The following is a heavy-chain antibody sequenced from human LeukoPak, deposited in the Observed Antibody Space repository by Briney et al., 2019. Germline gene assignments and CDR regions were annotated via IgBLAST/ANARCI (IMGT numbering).Heavy chain of an antibody. D-gene: IGHD6-19*01. J-gene: IGHJ4*02. V-gene: IGHV3-21*01. Sequence: GGSLRLSCAASGFTVSSNYMNWVRQAPGKGLEWVSSISSSSRYIYYADSVKGRFTISRDNAKNSLYLQMNSLRAEDTAVYYCARAVAGTMVIDYWGQGTLVTVSS. CDR3: ARAVAGTMVIDY. CDR2: ISSSSRYI. CDR1: GFTVSSNY.